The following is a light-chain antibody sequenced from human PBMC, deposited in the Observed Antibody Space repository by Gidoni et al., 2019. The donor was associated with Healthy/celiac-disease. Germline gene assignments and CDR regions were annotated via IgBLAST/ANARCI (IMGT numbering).Light chain of an antibody. Sequence: IQLTPSPSTLSASVGDRVTITCRASQSISSWLAWYQQKPGKAPKLLIYKASSLESGVPSRFSGSGAGTEVTLTISSLQPEDFATYYCQQYNSYSTFXPXTKVDIK. V-gene: IGKV1-5*03. CDR1: QSISSW. J-gene: IGKJ3*01. CDR3: QQYNSYST. CDR2: KAS.